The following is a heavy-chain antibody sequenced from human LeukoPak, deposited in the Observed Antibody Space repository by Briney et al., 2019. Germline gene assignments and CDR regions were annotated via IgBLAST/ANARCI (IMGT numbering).Heavy chain of an antibody. V-gene: IGHV3-66*01. CDR2: IYSGDST. D-gene: IGHD3-16*01. CDR1: GFTVSSNY. Sequence: GGSLRLSCADSGFTVSSNYMRWVRQAPGKGLEWVSVIYSGDSTYYADSVKGRFTISRDNSKNTLYLQMNSLRAEDTAVYYCATGPPGDDYWGQGTLVTVSS. CDR3: ATGPPGDDY. J-gene: IGHJ4*02.